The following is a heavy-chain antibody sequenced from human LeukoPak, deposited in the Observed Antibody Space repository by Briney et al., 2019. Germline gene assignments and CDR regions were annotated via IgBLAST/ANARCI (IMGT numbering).Heavy chain of an antibody. CDR2: LSSDGSNT. CDR3: AKGAKTAYYFDY. V-gene: IGHV3-30*18. J-gene: IGHJ4*02. Sequence: GGSVRLSCAASGFTFSSYGMHWVRQAPGKGLEGVALLSSDGSNTYSADSVKGRFTISRDNSKNTLYLQMDSLRAEDTAVYYCAKGAKTAYYFDYWGQGTLVTVSS. D-gene: IGHD3-16*01. CDR1: GFTFSSYG.